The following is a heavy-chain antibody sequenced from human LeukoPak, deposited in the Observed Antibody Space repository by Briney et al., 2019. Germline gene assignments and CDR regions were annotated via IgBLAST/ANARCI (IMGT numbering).Heavy chain of an antibody. CDR1: GGSISSSSYY. Sequence: SETLSLTCTVSGGSISSSSYYWGWIRQPPGKGLEWIGSIYYSGSTYYNPSLKSRVTISVDTSKNQFSLKLSPVTAADTAVYYCARTKLGGYHNLFDYWGQGTLVTVSS. D-gene: IGHD3-22*01. CDR2: IYYSGST. CDR3: ARTKLGGYHNLFDY. V-gene: IGHV4-39*07. J-gene: IGHJ4*02.